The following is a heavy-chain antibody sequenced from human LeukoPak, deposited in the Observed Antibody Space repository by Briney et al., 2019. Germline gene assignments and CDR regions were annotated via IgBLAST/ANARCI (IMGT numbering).Heavy chain of an antibody. Sequence: SETLSLTCTVSGGSISSYYWSWIRQPPGKGLEWIGYIYYSGSTNYNPSLKSRVTISVDTFKNQFSLKLSSMTAADTAVYYCARAARNSGYDYWGQGTLVTVSS. D-gene: IGHD1-14*01. J-gene: IGHJ4*02. CDR1: GGSISSYY. CDR3: ARAARNSGYDY. V-gene: IGHV4-59*01. CDR2: IYYSGST.